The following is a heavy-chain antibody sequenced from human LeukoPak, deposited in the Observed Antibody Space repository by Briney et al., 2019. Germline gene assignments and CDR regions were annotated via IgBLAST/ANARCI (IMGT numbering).Heavy chain of an antibody. CDR1: GFIFSNYG. Sequence: GGSLRLSCAASGFIFSNYGMHWVRQTPGKGLEWVSFIKSDGSEKDYADSVKGRFTISRDNSKSTLYLQMNSLRAEDMALYHCVKEVSFGEMGGDIWGQGTLVTVSS. D-gene: IGHD3-16*01. J-gene: IGHJ4*02. V-gene: IGHV3-30*02. CDR2: IKSDGSEK. CDR3: VKEVSFGEMGGDI.